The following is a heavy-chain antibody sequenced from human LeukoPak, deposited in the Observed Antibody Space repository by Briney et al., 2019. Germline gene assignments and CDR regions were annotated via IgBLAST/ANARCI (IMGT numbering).Heavy chain of an antibody. V-gene: IGHV3-9*01. Sequence: QPGGSLRLSCAASGFTFDDYAMHWVRQAPGKGLEWVSGISWNSGSIGYADSVKGRFTISRDNAKNSLYLQMNSLRAEDTALYYCAKVATRFAIAAADSDWGVWYFDLWGRGTLVTVSS. D-gene: IGHD6-13*01. J-gene: IGHJ2*01. CDR1: GFTFDDYA. CDR3: AKVATRFAIAAADSDWGVWYFDL. CDR2: ISWNSGSI.